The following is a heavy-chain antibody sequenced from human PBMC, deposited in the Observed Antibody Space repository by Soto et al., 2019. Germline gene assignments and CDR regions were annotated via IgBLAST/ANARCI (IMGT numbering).Heavy chain of an antibody. CDR3: AKVTKRAAAGRYEYYKYGMDV. D-gene: IGHD6-13*01. CDR2: ISGSGGSS. CDR1: GFAFSTYA. Sequence: PGGSLRLSCAASGFAFSTYAMTWVRQAPGKGLEWVSVISGSGGSSYYAASVEGRFTISRDNSKNTLYLQMNGLRAEDTALYYCAKVTKRAAAGRYEYYKYGMDVWGQGTTVTVSS. J-gene: IGHJ6*02. V-gene: IGHV3-23*01.